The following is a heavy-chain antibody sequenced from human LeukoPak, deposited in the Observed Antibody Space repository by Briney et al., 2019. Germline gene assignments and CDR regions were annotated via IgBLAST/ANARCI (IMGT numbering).Heavy chain of an antibody. CDR1: GGSISSGDYY. Sequence: SQTLSLTCTVSGGSISSGDYYWSWIRQPPGKGLEWIGYIYYSGSTYYNPSLKSRVTISVDKSKNQFSLKLSSVTAADTAVYYCATQGGPDDYSNYAARWFDPWGQGTLVTVSS. CDR3: ATQGGPDDYSNYAARWFDP. J-gene: IGHJ5*02. D-gene: IGHD4-11*01. V-gene: IGHV4-30-4*01. CDR2: IYYSGST.